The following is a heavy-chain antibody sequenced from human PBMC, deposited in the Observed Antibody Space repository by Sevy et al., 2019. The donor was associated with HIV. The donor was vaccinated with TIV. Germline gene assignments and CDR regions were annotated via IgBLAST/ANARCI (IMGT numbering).Heavy chain of an antibody. J-gene: IGHJ6*03. CDR3: AKDGQIALTGGLYTDV. Sequence: GGPLRLSCAASGFTFSSYGMHWVRQAPGKGLEWVAVIWYDGSNKYYADSVKGRFTISRDNSKNTLYLQMNSLRAEDTAVFYCAKDGQIALTGGLYTDVWGKGTTVTVSS. CDR2: IWYDGSNK. V-gene: IGHV3-33*06. CDR1: GFTFSSYG. D-gene: IGHD6-19*01.